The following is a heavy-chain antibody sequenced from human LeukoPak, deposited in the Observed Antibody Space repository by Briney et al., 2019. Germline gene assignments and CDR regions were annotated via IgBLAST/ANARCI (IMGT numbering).Heavy chain of an antibody. Sequence: PGGSLRLSCAASGFTFSTYVMTWVRQAPGKGLEWVSSIGGSGGSPYYANSVKGRFSISRDNSKNTLYLEMSSLRDADTAVYYCAKGGIGSSSGLDYWGQGTLVTVSS. J-gene: IGHJ4*02. CDR1: GFTFSTYV. CDR3: AKGGIGSSSGLDY. CDR2: IGGSGGSP. V-gene: IGHV3-23*01. D-gene: IGHD5-18*01.